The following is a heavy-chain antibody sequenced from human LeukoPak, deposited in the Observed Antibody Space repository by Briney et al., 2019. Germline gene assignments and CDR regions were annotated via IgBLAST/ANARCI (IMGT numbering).Heavy chain of an antibody. CDR3: ARDPSGVRFDY. V-gene: IGHV1-46*01. J-gene: IGHJ4*02. D-gene: IGHD7-27*01. Sequence: ASVKVSCKASGYTFTSYYMHWVRQAPGQGLEWMGIINPSGGSTSYAQKFQGRVTMTRDMSTSTVYMELSSLRPEDTAVYYCARDPSGVRFDYWGQGTLVTVSS. CDR2: INPSGGST. CDR1: GYTFTSYY.